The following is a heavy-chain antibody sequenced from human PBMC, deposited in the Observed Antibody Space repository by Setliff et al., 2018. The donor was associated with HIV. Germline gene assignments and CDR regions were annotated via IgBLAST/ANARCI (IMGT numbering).Heavy chain of an antibody. J-gene: IGHJ5*02. CDR2: INAGSGNT. CDR1: GYTFSTYA. D-gene: IGHD1-26*01. V-gene: IGHV1-3*01. Sequence: ASVKVSCKASGYTFSTYAIHWVRQAPGQRLEWMGWINAGSGNTKYSQKLQGRVTFTRDTFASTAYMELSSLRSEDTAVYYCARPVGAMGFDPWGQGTLVTVSS. CDR3: ARPVGAMGFDP.